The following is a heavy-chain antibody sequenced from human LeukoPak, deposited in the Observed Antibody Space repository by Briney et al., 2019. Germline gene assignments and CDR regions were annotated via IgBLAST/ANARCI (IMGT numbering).Heavy chain of an antibody. CDR3: VRDSGDYVGISYFDY. V-gene: IGHV3-20*04. CDR1: GVDFDDHG. CDR2: INWNGGTT. J-gene: IGHJ4*02. D-gene: IGHD4-23*01. Sequence: GGSLRLSCAASGVDFDDHGMSWVRQAPGKGLEWLSGINWNGGTTDYADSVKGRFTISRDNAKNSLYLQMNSLRVEDTAFYYCVRDSGDYVGISYFDYSGQGTLVTVSS.